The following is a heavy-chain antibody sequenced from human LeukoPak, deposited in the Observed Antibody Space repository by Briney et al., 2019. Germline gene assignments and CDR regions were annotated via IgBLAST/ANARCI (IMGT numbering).Heavy chain of an antibody. J-gene: IGHJ5*02. CDR3: ERHSRPANWFDP. CDR1: GYSISSGYY. V-gene: IGHV4-38-2*01. CDR2: IYHSGST. Sequence: ASETLSLTCAVSGYSISSGYYWGWIRQPPGKGLEWIGSIYHSGSTYYNPSLKSRVTISVDTSKNQFSLKLSSVTAADTAVYYCERHSRPANWFDPWGQGTLVTVSS.